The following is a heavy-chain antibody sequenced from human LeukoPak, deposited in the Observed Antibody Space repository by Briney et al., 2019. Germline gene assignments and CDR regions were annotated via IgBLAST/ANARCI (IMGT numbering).Heavy chain of an antibody. CDR1: GYTFTSYA. J-gene: IGHJ5*02. Sequence: ASVKVSCKASGYTFTSYAMNWVRQAPGQGLEWMGWINTNTGNPTYAQGFTGRFVFSLDTSVSTAYLQISSLKAEDTAVYYCAIEYPRYCSRGSCYSPYGATWGQGTLVTVSS. CDR3: AIEYPRYCSRGSCYSPYGAT. CDR2: INTNTGNP. V-gene: IGHV7-4-1*02. D-gene: IGHD2-15*01.